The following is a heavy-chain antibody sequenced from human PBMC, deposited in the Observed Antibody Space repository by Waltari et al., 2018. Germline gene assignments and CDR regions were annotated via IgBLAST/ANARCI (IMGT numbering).Heavy chain of an antibody. D-gene: IGHD2-21*01. J-gene: IGHJ4*02. Sequence: EVQLVESGGGLVQPGESLRLSCAASGFTVSNNYMSRVRQAPGKGLEGVSVIYSGVSTQYADSLKGRFTITRDSSKNTLYLQMNSLRVEDTAVYYCATSPGGGGFWGQGTLVTVSS. CDR3: ATSPGGGGF. CDR1: GFTVSNNY. CDR2: IYSGVST. V-gene: IGHV3-66*01.